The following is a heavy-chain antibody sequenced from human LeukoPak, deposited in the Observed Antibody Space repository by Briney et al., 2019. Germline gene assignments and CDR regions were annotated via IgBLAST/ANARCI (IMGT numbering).Heavy chain of an antibody. CDR1: GFTFSSYA. V-gene: IGHV3-23*01. D-gene: IGHD3-10*01. Sequence: GVSLRLSCAASGFTFSSYAMSWVRQAPGKGLEWVSAISGSGGSTYYADSVKGRFTISRDNSKNTLYLQMNSLRAEDTAVYYCATRVEWFGELLFGGGTDYWGQGTLVTVSS. CDR3: ATRVEWFGELLFGGGTDY. CDR2: ISGSGGST. J-gene: IGHJ4*02.